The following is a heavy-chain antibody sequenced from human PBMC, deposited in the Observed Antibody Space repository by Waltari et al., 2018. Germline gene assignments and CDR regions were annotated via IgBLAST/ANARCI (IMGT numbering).Heavy chain of an antibody. D-gene: IGHD1-7*01. CDR3: ARPRNSGTYDGFDI. Sequence: EVQLVQSGAEVKKPGESLKISCQVFGYTFSSYWIARVRQMSGKGLEWMGIIYPGDSDTRYRPSFQGQVTISADKSINTAYLQWSSLKASDTAMYYCARPRNSGTYDGFDIWGQGTMVTVSS. J-gene: IGHJ3*02. V-gene: IGHV5-51*01. CDR2: IYPGDSDT. CDR1: GYTFSSYW.